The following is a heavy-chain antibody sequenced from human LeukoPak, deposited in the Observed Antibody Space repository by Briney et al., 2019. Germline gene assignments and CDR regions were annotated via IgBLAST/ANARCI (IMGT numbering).Heavy chain of an antibody. CDR2: INPNGGGT. Sequence: ASVKVSCKASGYTFTGYYMHWVRQAPGQGLEWMGWINPNGGGTNYAQKFQGRVTMTRDTSISTAYMELSRLRSDDTAVYYCARAGRSSRGAHFDYWGQGTLVTVSS. D-gene: IGHD3-10*01. CDR1: GYTFTGYY. J-gene: IGHJ4*02. CDR3: ARAGRSSRGAHFDY. V-gene: IGHV1-2*02.